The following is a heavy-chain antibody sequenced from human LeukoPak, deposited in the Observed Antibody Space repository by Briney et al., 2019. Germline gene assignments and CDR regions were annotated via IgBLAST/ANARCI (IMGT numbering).Heavy chain of an antibody. CDR2: IYYSKNT. CDR1: GDSISSSSYY. CDR3: VSPRGFSYGYFDY. V-gene: IGHV4-39*01. Sequence: ASETLSLTCTVSGDSISSSSYYWGWIRQPPGKGLEWIGSIYYSKNTYYNPSLKSRVTISADTSKNQFSLTLGSVSATDTAVYYCVSPRGFSYGYFDYWGQGTLVTVSS. D-gene: IGHD5-18*01. J-gene: IGHJ4*02.